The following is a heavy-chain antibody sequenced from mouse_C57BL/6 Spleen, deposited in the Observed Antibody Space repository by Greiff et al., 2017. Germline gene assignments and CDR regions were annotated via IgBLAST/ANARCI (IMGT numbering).Heavy chain of an antibody. D-gene: IGHD4-1*01. Sequence: EVHLVESGGGLVKPGGSLKLSCAASGFTFSTYAMSWVRQTPEKRLEWVATISDGGTYTYYPDNVKGRFTISRDNAKNNLYLQMSHLKSEDTAMYYCARGNWAFDYWGQGTTLTVSS. V-gene: IGHV5-4*01. J-gene: IGHJ2*01. CDR1: GFTFSTYA. CDR2: ISDGGTYT. CDR3: ARGNWAFDY.